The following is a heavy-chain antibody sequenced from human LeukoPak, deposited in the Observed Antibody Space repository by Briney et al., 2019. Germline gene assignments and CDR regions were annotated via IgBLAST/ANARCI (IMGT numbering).Heavy chain of an antibody. V-gene: IGHV3-43*02. J-gene: IGHJ4*02. D-gene: IGHD1-26*01. CDR2: ISGDGGNT. Sequence: GGSLRLSRAASGFTFDNYAMHWVRQAPGKGLEWVSLISGDGGNTYYADSVKGRFIISRNHSKNSLYLQMNSLRTEDTALYYCAKVRYRGSYFEYWGQGTLVIVSS. CDR3: AKVRYRGSYFEY. CDR1: GFTFDNYA.